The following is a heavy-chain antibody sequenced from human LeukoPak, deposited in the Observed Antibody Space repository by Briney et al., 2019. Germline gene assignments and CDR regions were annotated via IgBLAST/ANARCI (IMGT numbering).Heavy chain of an antibody. CDR3: ARDSHYYDSSGYYYRFDY. J-gene: IGHJ4*02. CDR2: IIPIFGTA. Sequence: SVKVSCKASGGTFSSYAISWVRQAPGQGLEWMGRIIPIFGTANYAQKFQGRVTITTDESTSTAYMELSSLRSEDTAVYYCARDSHYYDSSGYYYRFDYWGQGTLVTVSS. CDR1: GGTFSSYA. D-gene: IGHD3-22*01. V-gene: IGHV1-69*05.